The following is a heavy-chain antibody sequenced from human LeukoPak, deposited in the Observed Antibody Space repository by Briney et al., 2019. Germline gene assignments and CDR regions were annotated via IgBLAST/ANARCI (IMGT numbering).Heavy chain of an antibody. J-gene: IGHJ4*02. CDR3: ARSFLSIAAAATDY. CDR2: ISSSSSYI. CDR1: GFTFSSYS. D-gene: IGHD6-13*01. V-gene: IGHV3-21*01. Sequence: NPGGSLRLPCAASGFTFSSYSMNWVRQAPGKGLEWVSSISSSSSYIYYADSVKGRFTISRDNAKNSLYLQMNSLRAEDTAVYYCARSFLSIAAAATDYWGQGTLVTVSS.